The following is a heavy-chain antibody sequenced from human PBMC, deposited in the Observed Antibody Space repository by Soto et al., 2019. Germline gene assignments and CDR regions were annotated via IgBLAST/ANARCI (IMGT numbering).Heavy chain of an antibody. D-gene: IGHD1-7*01. V-gene: IGHV3-23*01. Sequence: EVQLLESGGGLVQPGGSLRLSCAASGFTFNTYVMNWVRQAPGKGLEWVSTISYSADKTHYADSEKGRFTISRDNSRDTLYLQMSSLRADDGAVYYCARRARTATTSRGAFEVWGQGTMVTVSS. CDR1: GFTFNTYV. CDR2: ISYSADKT. CDR3: ARRARTATTSRGAFEV. J-gene: IGHJ3*01.